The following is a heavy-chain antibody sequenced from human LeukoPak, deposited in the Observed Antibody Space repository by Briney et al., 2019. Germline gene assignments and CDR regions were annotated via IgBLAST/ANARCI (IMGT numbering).Heavy chain of an antibody. D-gene: IGHD3-22*01. J-gene: IGHJ3*02. V-gene: IGHV3-30*04. CDR3: ARDRIVVVTDRAFDI. CDR2: ISYDGSNK. Sequence: GRSPRLSCAASGFTFSSYAMHWVRQAPGKGLEWVAVISYDGSNKYYADSVKGRFTISRDNSKNTLYLQMNSLRAEDTAVYYCARDRIVVVTDRAFDIWGQGTMVTVSS. CDR1: GFTFSSYA.